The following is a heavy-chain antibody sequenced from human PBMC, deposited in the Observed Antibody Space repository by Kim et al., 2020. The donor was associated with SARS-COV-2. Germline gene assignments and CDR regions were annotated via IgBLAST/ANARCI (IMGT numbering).Heavy chain of an antibody. J-gene: IGHJ4*01. CDR3: SRHSGKHGDRGFDN. V-gene: IGHV3-73*01. D-gene: IGHD4-17*01. CDR1: GFTFSASA. CDR2: IRSKPNNYAS. Sequence: GGSLRLSCAASGFTFSASAMHWVRPASGKGLEWVGRIRSKPNNYASSYAASVTGRFTISRDDSTNTVSLQMDSLKTDHTAVYFCSRHSGKHGDRGFDNWG.